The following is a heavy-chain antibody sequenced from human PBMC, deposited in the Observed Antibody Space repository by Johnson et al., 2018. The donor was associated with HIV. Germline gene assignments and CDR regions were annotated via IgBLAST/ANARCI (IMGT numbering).Heavy chain of an antibody. CDR1: GFPFSSYA. V-gene: IGHV3-66*01. Sequence: VQLVESGGGVVQPGRSLRLSCAASGFPFSSYAMHWVRQAPGKGLEWVAVIYSGGSTYYADSVKGRCTISRDNSKNTLYLQMNSLRAEDTAVYYCARDDTMMHGFDIWGQGTMVTVSS. CDR2: IYSGGST. CDR3: ARDDTMMHGFDI. D-gene: IGHD3-22*01. J-gene: IGHJ3*02.